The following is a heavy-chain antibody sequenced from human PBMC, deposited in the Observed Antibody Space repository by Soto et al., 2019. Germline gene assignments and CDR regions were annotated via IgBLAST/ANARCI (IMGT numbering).Heavy chain of an antibody. CDR2: ISGSGGST. CDR3: AKGQGSGSPRHAFDI. D-gene: IGHD3-22*01. J-gene: IGHJ3*02. V-gene: IGHV3-23*01. CDR1: GVPFSSYA. Sequence: GGSLRLCCAASGVPFSSYAMSWVRQAPGKGLEWVSAISGSGGSTYYADSVKGRFTISRDNSKNTLYLQMNSLRAEDTAVYYCAKGQGSGSPRHAFDIWGQGTMVTVSS.